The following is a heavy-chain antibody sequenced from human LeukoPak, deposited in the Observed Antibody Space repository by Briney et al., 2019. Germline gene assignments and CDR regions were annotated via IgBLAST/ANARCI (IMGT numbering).Heavy chain of an antibody. CDR2: IYYSGST. V-gene: IGHV4-39*01. CDR1: GGSISSSSYY. Sequence: SETLSLTCTVSGGSISSSSYYWGWIRQPPGKGLEWTGSIYYSGSTYYNPSLKSRVTISVDTSKNQFSLKLSSVTAADTAVYYCASRERITMIVVVMDFDYWGQGTLVTVSS. J-gene: IGHJ4*02. D-gene: IGHD3-22*01. CDR3: ASRERITMIVVVMDFDY.